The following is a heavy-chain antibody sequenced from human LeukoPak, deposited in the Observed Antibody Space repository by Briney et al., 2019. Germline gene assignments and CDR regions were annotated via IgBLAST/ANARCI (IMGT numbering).Heavy chain of an antibody. CDR3: ARMFIKAVGTHYYFYMDV. Sequence: SETLSLTCTVSGYSISSSYYWGWIRQPPGKGPEWIGSIYHGGITDYHPSLKSRVTMSVDTSMNQFSLMMSSVTAADTAVYYCARMFIKAVGTHYYFYMDVWGKGTTVTVSS. J-gene: IGHJ6*03. CDR2: IYHGGIT. CDR1: GYSISSSYY. V-gene: IGHV4-38-2*02. D-gene: IGHD1-1*01.